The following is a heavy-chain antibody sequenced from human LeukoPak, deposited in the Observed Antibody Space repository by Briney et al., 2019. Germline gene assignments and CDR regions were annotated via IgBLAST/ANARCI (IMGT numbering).Heavy chain of an antibody. J-gene: IGHJ4*02. D-gene: IGHD6-25*01. Sequence: SETLSLTCLVSADSITTYYWSWFRQPAGDRPQWIGQIHIDGTRNYNPSLKSRVAMSIDMSKNQVSLDVFSVTAADTAVYYCAGRDRSTGYSFDYWGRGALVTVSS. CDR2: IHIDGTR. CDR3: AGRDRSTGYSFDY. CDR1: ADSITTYY. V-gene: IGHV4-4*07.